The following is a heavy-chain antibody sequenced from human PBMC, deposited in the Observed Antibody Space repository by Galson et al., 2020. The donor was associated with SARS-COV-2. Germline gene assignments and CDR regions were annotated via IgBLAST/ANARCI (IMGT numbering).Heavy chain of an antibody. V-gene: IGHV3-21*01. J-gene: IGHJ4*02. CDR3: VRDHGYNFDT. D-gene: IGHD2-2*02. Sequence: AGGSLRLSCAASGFSFSHYSMNWVRQAPGKGLQWVASIGTAPGYTYYAKSVRGRFTISRDNARDSLYLQMLSLRVEDTAVYYCVRDHGYNFDTWGQGALVTVSS. CDR2: IGTAPGYT. CDR1: GFSFSHYS.